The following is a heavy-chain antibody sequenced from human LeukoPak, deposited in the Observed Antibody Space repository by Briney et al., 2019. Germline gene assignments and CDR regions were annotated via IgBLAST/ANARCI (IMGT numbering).Heavy chain of an antibody. Sequence: GESLKISCKGSGYSFTNYWIGWVRQMPGKGLEWVGLIYPGESDIRYSPSFQGQVTISADKSISTAYLQWSSLKASDTAMHCCARHAFHNDNSDYYFAHWGQGTLVTVSS. J-gene: IGHJ4*02. CDR2: IYPGESDI. CDR3: ARHAFHNDNSDYYFAH. D-gene: IGHD3-22*01. CDR1: GYSFTNYW. V-gene: IGHV5-51*01.